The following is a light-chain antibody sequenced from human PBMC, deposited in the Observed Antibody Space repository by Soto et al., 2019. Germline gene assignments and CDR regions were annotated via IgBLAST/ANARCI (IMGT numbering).Light chain of an antibody. CDR3: PQYTSYS. CDR2: DAS. CDR1: QTVRNNY. V-gene: IGKV3-20*01. Sequence: ELVFTQSPGTLSFSPGESHTLSCRASQTVRNNYLAWYQQKPGQAPRLLIYDASSRATGIPDRFSAGGSGTDFTLTISRMEPEDFALDYCPQYTSYSFGQGTKVDIK. J-gene: IGKJ1*01.